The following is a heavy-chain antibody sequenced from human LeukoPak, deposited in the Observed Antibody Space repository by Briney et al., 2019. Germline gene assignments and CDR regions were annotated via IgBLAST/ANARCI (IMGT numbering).Heavy chain of an antibody. CDR2: IYYSGST. CDR1: GGSISSYY. D-gene: IGHD6-13*01. J-gene: IGHJ4*02. V-gene: IGHV4-59*12. Sequence: SETLSLTCTVSGGSISSYYWSWIRQPPGKGLEWIGYIYYSGSTNYNPSLKSRVTISVDTSKNQFSLQLNSVTPEDTAVYYCARGRWQDYFDYWGQGTLVTVSS. CDR3: ARGRWQDYFDY.